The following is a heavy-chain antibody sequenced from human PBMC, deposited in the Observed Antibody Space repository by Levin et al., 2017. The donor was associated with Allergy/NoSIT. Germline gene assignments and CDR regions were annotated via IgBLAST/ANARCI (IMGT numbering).Heavy chain of an antibody. CDR1: GFTFSSYE. CDR2: ISSSGSTI. D-gene: IGHD3-10*01. V-gene: IGHV3-48*03. Sequence: SCAASGFTFSSYEMNWVRQAPGKGLEWVSYISSSGSTIYYADSVKGRFTISRDNAKNSLYLQMNSLRAEDTAVYYCASRTYGSGSVDYWGQGTLVTVSS. CDR3: ASRTYGSGSVDY. J-gene: IGHJ4*02.